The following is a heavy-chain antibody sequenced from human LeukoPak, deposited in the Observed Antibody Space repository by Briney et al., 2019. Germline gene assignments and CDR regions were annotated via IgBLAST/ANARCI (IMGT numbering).Heavy chain of an antibody. CDR1: GGTFSSYA. V-gene: IGHV1-69*04. CDR3: ARGVVVVTAIPRGYFDL. Sequence: SVKVSCKASGGTFSSYAISWVRQAPGQGLEWMGRIIPILGIANYAQKFQGRVTITADKSTSTAYMELSSLRSEDTAVYYCARGVVVVTAIPRGYFDLWGRGTLVTVSS. D-gene: IGHD2-21*02. J-gene: IGHJ2*01. CDR2: IIPILGIA.